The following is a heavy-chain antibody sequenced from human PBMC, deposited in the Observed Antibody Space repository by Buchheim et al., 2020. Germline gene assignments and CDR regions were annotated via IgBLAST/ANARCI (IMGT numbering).Heavy chain of an antibody. CDR2: INPNSGGT. D-gene: IGHD2-2*02. CDR1: GYTFTGYY. Sequence: QVQLVQSGAEVKKPGASVKVSCKASGYTFTGYYMHWVRQAPGQGLEWMGWINPNSGGTNYAQKFQGWVTMTRDTSISIAYMELSRLRSDDTAVYYCARGGIVVVPAAISNYYYGMDVWGQGTT. J-gene: IGHJ6*02. CDR3: ARGGIVVVPAAISNYYYGMDV. V-gene: IGHV1-2*04.